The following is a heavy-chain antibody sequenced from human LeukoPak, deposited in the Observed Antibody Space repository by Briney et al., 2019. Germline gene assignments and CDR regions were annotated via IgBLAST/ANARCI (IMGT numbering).Heavy chain of an antibody. V-gene: IGHV3-15*07. D-gene: IGHD3-16*01. J-gene: IGHJ4*02. CDR2: IKNKDEGEKI. Sequence: GGSLRLSCAVSGFSFSDVWMNWVRQAPGKGLERVGRIKNKDEGEKIDYAAPVKGRFTISRDDSKATLYLQMNSLRMEDTAIYYCTTGIDYGGGYWGQGTLVSVSS. CDR3: TTGIDYGGGY. CDR1: GFSFSDVW.